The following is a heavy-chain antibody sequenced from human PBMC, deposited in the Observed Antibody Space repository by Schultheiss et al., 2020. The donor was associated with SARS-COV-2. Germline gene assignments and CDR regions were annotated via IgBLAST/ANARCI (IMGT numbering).Heavy chain of an antibody. CDR1: GFTFDDYT. J-gene: IGHJ6*03. V-gene: IGHV3-21*01. Sequence: GGSLRLSCAASGFTFDDYTMHWVRQAPGKGLEWVSSISSSSSYIYYADSVKGRFTISRDNAKNSLYLQMNSLRAEDTAVYYCARGRLYYYYYMDVWGKGTTVTVSS. CDR2: ISSSSSYI. CDR3: ARGRLYYYYYMDV.